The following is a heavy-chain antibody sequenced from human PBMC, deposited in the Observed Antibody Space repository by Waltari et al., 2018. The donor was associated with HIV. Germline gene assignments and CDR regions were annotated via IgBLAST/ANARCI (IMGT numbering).Heavy chain of an antibody. V-gene: IGHV1-3*01. J-gene: IGHJ5*02. D-gene: IGHD3-10*01. CDR1: EYNFTMYA. CDR3: ARDVDRGRGNWFDP. Sequence: QVQLVQSGAEVKKPGASVKVSCKASEYNFTMYAMHWLSQAPGQGFEWMGWINPDKGNTNSSQRLQDRVTITRDTSASTVYMDLMTLRSEDTAVYYCARDVDRGRGNWFDPWGQGTLVTVSS. CDR2: INPDKGNT.